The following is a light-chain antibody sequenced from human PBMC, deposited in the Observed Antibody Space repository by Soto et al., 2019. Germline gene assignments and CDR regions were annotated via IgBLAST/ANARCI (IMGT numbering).Light chain of an antibody. J-gene: IGKJ1*01. CDR3: QQCNVWPRT. Sequence: DIIMTQSPAPLPVSHGEKVTPSCSASQSVAGDLAWYQQKPGQTPRILIYGASTRATGIPARVSGSGSGTEFTLTSSSLQSEDFAVYFCQQCNVWPRTFGQGTKVDIK. CDR1: QSVAGD. V-gene: IGKV3-15*01. CDR2: GAS.